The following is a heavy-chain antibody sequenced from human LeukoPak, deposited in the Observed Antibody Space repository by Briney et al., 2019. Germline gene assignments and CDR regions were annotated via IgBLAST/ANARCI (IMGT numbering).Heavy chain of an antibody. CDR1: GYTFTSYD. D-gene: IGHD1-26*01. V-gene: IGHV1-8*01. CDR2: MNPNSGNT. CDR3: ARYNSGSYHYFDH. J-gene: IGHJ4*02. Sequence: GASVKVSCKASGYTFTSYDINWVRQATGQGLEWMGWMNPNSGNTGYAQKFQGRVTITRNTSISTAYMELSSLRSEDTAVYYCARYNSGSYHYFDHWGQGTLVTVSS.